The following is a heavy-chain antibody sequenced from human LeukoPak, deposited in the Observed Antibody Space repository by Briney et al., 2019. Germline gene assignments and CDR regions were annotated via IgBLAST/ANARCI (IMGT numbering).Heavy chain of an antibody. CDR3: ARHGDYDILTGFDY. CDR2: IYYSGST. Sequence: SETLSLTCTVSGGSISSSSYYWGWIRQPPGKGLEWIGSIYYSGSTYYNPSLKSRVTISVDKSKNQFSLKLSSVTAADTAVYYCARHGDYDILTGFDYWGQGTLVTVSS. V-gene: IGHV4-39*01. CDR1: GGSISSSSYY. J-gene: IGHJ4*02. D-gene: IGHD3-9*01.